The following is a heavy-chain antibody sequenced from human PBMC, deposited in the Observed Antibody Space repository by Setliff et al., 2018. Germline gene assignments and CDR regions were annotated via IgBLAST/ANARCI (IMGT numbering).Heavy chain of an antibody. V-gene: IGHV4-39*07. D-gene: IGHD2-2*01. CDR1: GGSISSSSYY. CDR3: ARVKIAILPAAIDY. CDR2: IYYSGST. J-gene: IGHJ4*02. Sequence: PSETLSLTCTVSGGSISSSSYYWGWIRQPPGKGLEWIGSIYYSGSTYYNPSLKSRVTISVDTSKNQFSLKLNPVTAADTAVYYCARVKIAILPAAIDYWGQGTLVTVSS.